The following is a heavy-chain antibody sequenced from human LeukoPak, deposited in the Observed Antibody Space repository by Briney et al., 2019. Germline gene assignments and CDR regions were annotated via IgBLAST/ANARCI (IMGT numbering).Heavy chain of an antibody. Sequence: SETLSLTCTVSGGSIIASDWWTWVRQAPGKGLEWVGEVFHTGSRNYSPSLKGRITISIDKYKSQFYLQLNSVTAADAAVYFCSRRNSLYDAFDIWGPGRLIAVSS. V-gene: IGHV4-4*02. CDR2: VFHTGSR. CDR3: SRRNSLYDAFDI. CDR1: GGSIIASDW. J-gene: IGHJ3*02.